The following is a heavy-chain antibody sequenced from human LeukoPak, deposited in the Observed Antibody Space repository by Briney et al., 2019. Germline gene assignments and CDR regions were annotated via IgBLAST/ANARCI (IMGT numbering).Heavy chain of an antibody. CDR3: ARGRGGSVVGATVY. V-gene: IGHV3-30-3*01. CDR1: GFTFSSYA. CDR2: ISYDGSNK. Sequence: GGALRLSCAASGFTFSSYAMHWVRQAPGKGLEWVAVISYDGSNKYYADSVKGRFTISRDNSKNTLYLQMNSLRAEDTAVYYCARGRGGSVVGATVYWGQGTLVTVSS. D-gene: IGHD1-26*01. J-gene: IGHJ4*02.